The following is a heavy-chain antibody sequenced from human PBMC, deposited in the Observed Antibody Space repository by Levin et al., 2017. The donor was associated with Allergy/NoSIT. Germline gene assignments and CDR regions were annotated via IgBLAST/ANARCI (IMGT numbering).Heavy chain of an antibody. CDR1: GFAFDDYA. Sequence: GGSLRLSCAASGFAFDDYAMHWVRQVPGKGLEWLSSISWDSDNVAYADSVKGRFTISRDNAKNSLTLEMNSLRPEDTAFYYCAKEYYYGSGNFPYYFGIDGWGQGTTVTVSS. J-gene: IGHJ6*02. V-gene: IGHV3-9*01. D-gene: IGHD3-10*01. CDR2: ISWDSDNV. CDR3: AKEYYYGSGNFPYYFGIDG.